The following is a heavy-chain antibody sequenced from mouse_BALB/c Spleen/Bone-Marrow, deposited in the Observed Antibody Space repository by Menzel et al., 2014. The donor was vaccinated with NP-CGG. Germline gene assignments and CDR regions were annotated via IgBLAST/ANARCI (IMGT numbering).Heavy chain of an antibody. CDR3: ASYYYGRYFDV. Sequence: VQLKESGAELVKPGASAKLSCTASGFNIKDTYMHWVKQRPEQGLEWIGRIDPANGNTKYDPKFQGKATITADTSSNTAYLQLSSLTSEDTAVYYCASYYYGRYFDVWGRDHGHRLL. V-gene: IGHV14-3*02. D-gene: IGHD1-1*01. CDR1: GFNIKDTY. J-gene: IGHJ1*01. CDR2: IDPANGNT.